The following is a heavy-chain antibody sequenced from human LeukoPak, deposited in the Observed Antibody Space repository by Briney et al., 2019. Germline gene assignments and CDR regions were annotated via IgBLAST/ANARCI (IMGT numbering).Heavy chain of an antibody. V-gene: IGHV4-31*03. J-gene: IGHJ5*02. CDR2: IYCSGST. CDR1: GGSISSGGYY. CDR3: AIAVVVPAATGFDP. Sequence: SETLSLTCTVSGGSISSGGYYWSWIRQHPGKGLEWIGYIYCSGSTYYNPSLKSRVTISVDTSKNQFSLKLSSVTAADTAVYYCAIAVVVPAATGFDPWGQGTLVTVSS. D-gene: IGHD2-2*01.